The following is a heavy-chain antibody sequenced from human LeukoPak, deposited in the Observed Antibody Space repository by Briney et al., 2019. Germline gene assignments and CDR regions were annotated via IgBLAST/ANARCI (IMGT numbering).Heavy chain of an antibody. Sequence: GGSLRLSCAASGFTFSSYRMHWVRQAPGKGLVWVSRINSDGSSTTSADSVKGRFTISRDNAKSTLYLQMNSLRAEDTAVYYCARDDRRGYSDYDFWGQGTLVTVSS. CDR2: INSDGSST. CDR1: GFTFSSYR. D-gene: IGHD5-12*01. J-gene: IGHJ4*02. V-gene: IGHV3-74*01. CDR3: ARDDRRGYSDYDF.